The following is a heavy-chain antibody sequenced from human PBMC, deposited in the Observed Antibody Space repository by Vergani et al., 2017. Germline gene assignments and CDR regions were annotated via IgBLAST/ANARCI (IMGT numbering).Heavy chain of an antibody. J-gene: IGHJ3*02. CDR2: INNDNDNI. D-gene: IGHD2-2*01. Sequence: EVQLVESGGGLVKPGGSLRLSCVASGFSFSSYTMNWVRLSPGKGLEWVSSINNDNDNIFYADSVKGRFTISRDNAKNSLHLHMSGLRADDTALYYCARDLSVPSAFPVGASDIWGQGTMVTVSS. V-gene: IGHV3-21*02. CDR1: GFSFSSYT. CDR3: ARDLSVPSAFPVGASDI.